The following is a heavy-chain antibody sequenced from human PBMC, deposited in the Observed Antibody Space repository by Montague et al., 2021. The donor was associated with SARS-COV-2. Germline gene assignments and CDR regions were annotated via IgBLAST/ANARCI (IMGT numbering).Heavy chain of an antibody. J-gene: IGHJ6*03. V-gene: IGHV4-59*01. Sequence: SETLSLTCTVSGGSISSYYWSWIRQPPGKGLEWIGYIYYSGSINYNPSLKSRVTISVDTSKNQFSLKLSSVTAADTAVYYCARANYDFWSGYSVAYYYYYMDVWGKGTTVTVSS. D-gene: IGHD3-3*01. CDR1: GGSISSYY. CDR3: ARANYDFWSGYSVAYYYYYMDV. CDR2: IYYSGSI.